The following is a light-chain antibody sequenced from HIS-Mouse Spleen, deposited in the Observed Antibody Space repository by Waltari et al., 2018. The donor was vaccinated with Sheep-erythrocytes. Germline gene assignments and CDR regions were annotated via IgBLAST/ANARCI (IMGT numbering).Light chain of an antibody. CDR3: QQSYSTPPT. V-gene: IGKV1-39*01. CDR2: AAS. J-gene: IGKJ4*02. Sequence: DIQMTHSPSSLSASVADTVTITCRASPSITSYLNCYQQKPGKAPKLLIYAASSLQSGVPSRFSGSGSGTDFTLTISSLQPEDFATYYCQQSYSTPPTFGEGTKVEIK. CDR1: PSITSY.